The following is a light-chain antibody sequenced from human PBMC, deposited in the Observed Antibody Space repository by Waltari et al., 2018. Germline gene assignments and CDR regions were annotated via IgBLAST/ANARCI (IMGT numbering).Light chain of an antibody. CDR2: ITD. Sequence: QSVLTQPPSASGTPGQRVSISCSGSRSNIGSNTVNWYQQLPGTAPKLLIFITDQLPSGVPDLFSGSKSGTSASLAISGLQSEDEAEYHCAVWDDSLNGPLFGGGTKLTVL. J-gene: IGLJ2*01. CDR1: RSNIGSNT. CDR3: AVWDDSLNGPL. V-gene: IGLV1-44*01.